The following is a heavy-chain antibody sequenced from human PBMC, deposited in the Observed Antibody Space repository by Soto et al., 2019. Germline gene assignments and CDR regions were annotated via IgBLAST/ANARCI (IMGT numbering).Heavy chain of an antibody. CDR3: ARRGRIAAVPASRDIAGWFAP. J-gene: IGHJ5*02. CDR1: GGSISSSSYY. Sequence: QLQLQESGPGLVKPSETLSLTCTVSGGSISSSSYYWGWIRQPPGKGLEWIGSIYYSGSTYYNPSLKSGVNICAKTSKNLRTLKLRSVSAAASALLYCARRGRIAAVPASRDIAGWFAPWGQGTLVTVSS. CDR2: IYYSGST. V-gene: IGHV4-39*01. D-gene: IGHD2-2*01.